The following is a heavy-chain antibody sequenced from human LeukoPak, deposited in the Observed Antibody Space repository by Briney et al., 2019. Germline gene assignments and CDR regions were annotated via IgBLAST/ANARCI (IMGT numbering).Heavy chain of an antibody. D-gene: IGHD2-21*02. CDR1: GFTFSTLA. CDR3: AKHRRSTLVTAYFDS. CDR2: ISSRGDDT. J-gene: IGHJ4*02. Sequence: GGSLRLSCTASGFTFSTLAMSWVRQAPGKGLEWVSSISSRGDDTTYADSVKGRFTISRDNSKNTLYLQLNSLRVDDAAIYYCAKHRRSTLVTAYFDSWGREPWSPSPQ. V-gene: IGHV3-23*01.